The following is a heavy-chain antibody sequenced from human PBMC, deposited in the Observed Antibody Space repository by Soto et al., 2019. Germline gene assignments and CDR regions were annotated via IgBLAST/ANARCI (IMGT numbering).Heavy chain of an antibody. CDR1: GFTVSSYG. D-gene: IGHD3-22*01. CDR2: LSDSGDRT. J-gene: IGHJ4*01. CDR3: TRDSGYDSTD. V-gene: IGHV3-23*01. Sequence: EVQLLESGGTLVQPGGSLRLSCAAFGFTVSSYGMSWVRQAPGKGLEWISGLSDSGDRTTYADSVKGRFTISRDNSKNALYLQMNSLRVEDTAVYYCTRDSGYDSTDWGHGTLVTVSS.